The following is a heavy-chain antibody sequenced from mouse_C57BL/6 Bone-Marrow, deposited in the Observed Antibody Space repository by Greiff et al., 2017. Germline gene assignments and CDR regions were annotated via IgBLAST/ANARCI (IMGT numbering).Heavy chain of an antibody. J-gene: IGHJ3*01. Sequence: QVQLQQSGAELVRPGASVTLSCKASGYTFTDYEMHWVKQTPVHGLEWIGAIDPETGGTAYNQKFKGKAILTADKSSRTAYMELRSLTSEDSAVYYCTRGYYYYGSPWFAYWGQGTLVTVSA. CDR3: TRGYYYYGSPWFAY. V-gene: IGHV1-15*01. D-gene: IGHD1-1*01. CDR2: IDPETGGT. CDR1: GYTFTDYE.